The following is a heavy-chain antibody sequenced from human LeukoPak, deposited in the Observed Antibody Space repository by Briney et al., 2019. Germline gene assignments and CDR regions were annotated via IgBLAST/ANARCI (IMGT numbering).Heavy chain of an antibody. CDR3: ARDLGHSSGWYDAFDI. J-gene: IGHJ3*02. CDR1: GFTFSSYS. V-gene: IGHV3-21*01. CDR2: ISSSSSYI. D-gene: IGHD6-19*01. Sequence: PGGSLRLSCAASGFTFSSYSMNWVRQAPGKGLEWVSSISSSSSYIYYADSVKGRFTISRDNAKNSLYLQMNSLRAEDTAVYYCARDLGHSSGWYDAFDIWGQGTMVTVSS.